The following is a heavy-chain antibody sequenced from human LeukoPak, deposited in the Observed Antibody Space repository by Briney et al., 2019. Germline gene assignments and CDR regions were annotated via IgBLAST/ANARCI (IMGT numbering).Heavy chain of an antibody. CDR1: GFTFSSYS. D-gene: IGHD3-3*01. V-gene: IGHV3-23*01. Sequence: PGGSLRLSCAASGFTFSSYSMNWVRQAPGKGLEWVSAISGSGGSTYYADSVKGRFTISRDNSKNTLYLQMNSLRAEDTAVYYCANEGRTYYDFWSGYFTPSGCFDYWGQGTLVTVSS. J-gene: IGHJ4*02. CDR2: ISGSGGST. CDR3: ANEGRTYYDFWSGYFTPSGCFDY.